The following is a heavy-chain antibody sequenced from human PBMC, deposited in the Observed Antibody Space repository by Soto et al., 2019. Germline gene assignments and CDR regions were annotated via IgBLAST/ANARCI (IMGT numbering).Heavy chain of an antibody. J-gene: IGHJ5*02. V-gene: IGHV2-5*02. CDR3: AYILSSVYCSSTSCYRTVWFDP. CDR1: GFSLSTSGVG. CDR2: IYWDDDK. D-gene: IGHD2-2*01. Sequence: SGPTLVNPTQTLTLTCTFSGFSLSTSGVGVGWIRQPPGKALEWLALIYWDDDKRYSPSLKSRLTITKDTSKNQVVLTMTNMDPVDTATYYCAYILSSVYCSSTSCYRTVWFDPWGQGTLVTVSS.